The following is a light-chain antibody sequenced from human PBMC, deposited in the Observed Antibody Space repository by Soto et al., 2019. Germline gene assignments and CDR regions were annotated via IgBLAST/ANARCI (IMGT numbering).Light chain of an antibody. V-gene: IGKV3-20*01. CDR3: QQYGSSPLT. CDR1: QSVSSSY. Sequence: EIVLTQSPGTLSLSPGERATLSCRASQSVSSSYLAWYQQKPGQAPRLLIHGASTRATGIPDRFSGSESGTDFTLTISSLEPEDFVVYYCQQYGSSPLTFGGGTKVEIK. J-gene: IGKJ4*01. CDR2: GAS.